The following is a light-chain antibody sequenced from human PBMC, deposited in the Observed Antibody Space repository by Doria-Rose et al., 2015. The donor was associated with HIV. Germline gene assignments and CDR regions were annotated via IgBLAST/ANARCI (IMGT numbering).Light chain of an antibody. J-gene: IGKJ1*01. CDR2: GAS. CDR3: QQYGSTPPT. CDR1: QSVTSNY. V-gene: IGKV3-20*01. Sequence: TQSPGTLSLSPGERATLSCRASQSVTSNYLAWYQQKPGQAPRLLIYGASSRVTGIPDRFSGSGSGTDFTLTISRLEPEDFAVYYCQQYGSTPPTLGQGTKVEIK.